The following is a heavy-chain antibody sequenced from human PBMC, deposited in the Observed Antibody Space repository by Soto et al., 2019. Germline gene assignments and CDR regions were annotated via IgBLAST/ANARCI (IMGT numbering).Heavy chain of an antibody. CDR1: GFTFTRYS. CDR2: ISSTTDYI. J-gene: IGHJ4*02. V-gene: IGHV3-21*06. CDR3: ARESEDLTSNFDY. Sequence: GGSLRLSCAASGFTFTRYSMNWVRQAPGKGLEWVSSISSTTDYIYYGDSMKGRFTISRDNAKNSLYLEMNSLRAEDTAVYHCARESEDLTSNFDYWGQGTLVTVSS.